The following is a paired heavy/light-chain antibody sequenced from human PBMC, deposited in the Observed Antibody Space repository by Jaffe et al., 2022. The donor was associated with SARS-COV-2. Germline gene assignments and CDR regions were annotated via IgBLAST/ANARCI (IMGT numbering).Heavy chain of an antibody. CDR3: ARGGFYQAGTFDY. Sequence: QVQLQESGPGLVKPSETLSLTCTVSGGSVRSGSYYWSWIRQPPGKGLEWIGYISYSGSTNYNPSLKSRVTISVDTSKNQFSLKLNSVTAADTAVYYCARGGFYQAGTFDYWGQGTLVTVSA. V-gene: IGHV4-61*01. CDR1: GGSVRSGSYY. D-gene: IGHD3-22*01. J-gene: IGHJ4*02. CDR2: ISYSGST.
Light chain of an antibody. V-gene: IGKV1-39*01. CDR3: QQTYSTPWT. CDR1: QTISNY. J-gene: IGKJ1*01. Sequence: DIQMTQSPSSLSASVGDRVTITCRASQTISNYLNWYQQKPGKAPKLLIYVASSLQSGVPSRFSGSGSGTDFTLTISSLQLEDFATYSCQQTYSTPWTFGQGTKVEIK. CDR2: VAS.